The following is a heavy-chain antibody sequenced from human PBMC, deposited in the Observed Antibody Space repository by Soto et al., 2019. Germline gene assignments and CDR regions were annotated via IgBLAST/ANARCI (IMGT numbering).Heavy chain of an antibody. J-gene: IGHJ4*02. V-gene: IGHV3-11*06. CDR1: GFTFSDYY. D-gene: IGHD5-12*01. Sequence: PGGSLRLSCAASGFTFSDYYMSWIRQAPGKGLEWVSYISSSSSYTNYADSVKGRFTISRDNAKNSLYLQMNSLRAEDTAVYYCAREISPGGYDYVFDYWGQGTLVTVSS. CDR2: ISSSSSYT. CDR3: AREISPGGYDYVFDY.